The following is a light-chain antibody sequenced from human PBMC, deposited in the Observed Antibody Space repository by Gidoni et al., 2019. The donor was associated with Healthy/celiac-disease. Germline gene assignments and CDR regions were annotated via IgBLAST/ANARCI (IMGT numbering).Light chain of an antibody. CDR2: KAS. CDR1: HSISSW. V-gene: IGKV1-5*03. J-gene: IGKJ1*01. Sequence: DIQMTQSPSTLSASVGDRVTITCRASHSISSWLAWYQQKPGKAPKLLLYKASSLESGVPSRFSGSGSGTEFTLTSSRLQDDDVATYYCQKYNSYSTFGQGTKVEIK. CDR3: QKYNSYST.